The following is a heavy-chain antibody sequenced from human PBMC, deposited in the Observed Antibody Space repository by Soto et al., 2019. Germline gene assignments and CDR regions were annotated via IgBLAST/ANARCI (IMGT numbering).Heavy chain of an antibody. Sequence: HVTISADKSISTAYLQWSSLKASDTAMYYCARRVGGPKGAFDIWGQGTMVTVSS. D-gene: IGHD2-15*01. CDR3: ARRVGGPKGAFDI. V-gene: IGHV5-10-1*01. J-gene: IGHJ3*02.